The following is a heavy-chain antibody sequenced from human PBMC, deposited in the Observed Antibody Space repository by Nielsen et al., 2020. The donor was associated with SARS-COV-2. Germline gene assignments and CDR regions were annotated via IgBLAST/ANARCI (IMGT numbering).Heavy chain of an antibody. Sequence: GESLKISCAASGFTFSSYGMHWVRQAPGKGLEWVSYISSSSSYTNYADSVKGRFTISRDNAKNSLYLQMNSLRAEDTAVYYCATTTDYVWGSYRYFDYWGQGTLVTVSS. J-gene: IGHJ4*02. CDR1: GFTFSSYG. V-gene: IGHV3-21*05. CDR2: ISSSSSYT. D-gene: IGHD3-16*02. CDR3: ATTTDYVWGSYRYFDY.